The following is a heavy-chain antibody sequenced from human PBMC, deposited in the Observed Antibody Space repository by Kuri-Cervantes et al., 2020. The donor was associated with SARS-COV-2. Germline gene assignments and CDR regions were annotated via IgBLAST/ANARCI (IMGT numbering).Heavy chain of an antibody. J-gene: IGHJ4*02. D-gene: IGHD6-13*01. V-gene: IGHV4-34*01. CDR1: GGSFSGYF. CDR3: ARELEQSSSWPLGY. CDR2: ISHSGST. Sequence: SQTLSLTCAVYGGSFSGYFWTWIRQSPGKGLEWIGEISHSGSTNYSPSLKSRVTMSVDSSKNQFSLKLSSVTAADTAVYYCARELEQSSSWPLGYWGQGTLVTVSS.